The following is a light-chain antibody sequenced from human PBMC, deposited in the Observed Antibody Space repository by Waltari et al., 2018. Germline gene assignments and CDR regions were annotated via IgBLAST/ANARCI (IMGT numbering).Light chain of an antibody. Sequence: EIVLTQSPATLSLSPGERDTLSCRASQSVIRYLAWYQKKHGQAPRLLIYDASNRATGIPARFSGSGSGTDFTLTIGSLEVEDSAVYYCQHRSSWPLTFGGGTKVEIK. CDR1: QSVIRY. V-gene: IGKV3-11*01. CDR2: DAS. CDR3: QHRSSWPLT. J-gene: IGKJ4*01.